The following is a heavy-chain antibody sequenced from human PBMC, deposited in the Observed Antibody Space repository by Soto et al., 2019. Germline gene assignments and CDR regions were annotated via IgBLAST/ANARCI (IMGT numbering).Heavy chain of an antibody. Sequence: LENLSHPYTVFGGSISSYYWRWIRQPPGKGVEWNGSIYYSGSTNYNPSLKSRVTISGDTSKNQYSLKQSSVTAADPAVYYCARDATDHDYVWGRFPTCWFDPWGQGTLVTVSS. D-gene: IGHD3-16*01. CDR1: GGSISSYY. V-gene: IGHV4-59*01. CDR2: IYYSGST. J-gene: IGHJ5*02. CDR3: ARDATDHDYVWGRFPTCWFDP.